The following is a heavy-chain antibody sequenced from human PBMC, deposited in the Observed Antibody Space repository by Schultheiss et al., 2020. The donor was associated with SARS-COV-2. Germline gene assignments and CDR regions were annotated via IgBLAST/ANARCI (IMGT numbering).Heavy chain of an antibody. J-gene: IGHJ4*02. CDR2: INHSGST. CDR3: ARARSDYYDSRILDYFDY. Sequence: SETLSLTCAVYGGSFSGYYWSWIRQPPGKGLEWIGEINHSGSTYYNPSLKSRVTISVDTSKNQFSLKLSSVTAADTAVYYCARARSDYYDSRILDYFDYWGQGTLVTVSS. D-gene: IGHD3-22*01. CDR1: GGSFSGYY. V-gene: IGHV4-34*01.